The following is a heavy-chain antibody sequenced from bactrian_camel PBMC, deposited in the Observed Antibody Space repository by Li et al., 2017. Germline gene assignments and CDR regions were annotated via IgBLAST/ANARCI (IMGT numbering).Heavy chain of an antibody. J-gene: IGHJ6*01. CDR3: ALAVPCMGWSMPAPKASDFGY. V-gene: IGHV3S1*01. Sequence: VQLVEYGGGSVQSGGSLRLSCAASGYTLDSNCMGWIRQAPGKEREAVASIFSAGGSTYYADSVQGRFTISQNNAKDTVYLQMESLKFEDTAVYYCALAVPCMGWSMPAPKASDFGYWGQGTQVTVS. D-gene: IGHD6*01. CDR1: GYTLDSNC. CDR2: IFSAGGST.